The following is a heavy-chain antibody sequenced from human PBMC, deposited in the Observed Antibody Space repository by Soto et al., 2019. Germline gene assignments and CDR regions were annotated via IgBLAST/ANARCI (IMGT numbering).Heavy chain of an antibody. D-gene: IGHD6-19*01. CDR1: GYSISSGYY. V-gene: IGHV4-38-2*01. J-gene: IGHJ4*02. Sequence: SETLSLTCDVSGYSISSGYYWGCIRQPPGKGLEWIASINHSGSTYYNPSLKSRITISVDMSKNEVSLRLSSVTAADTAVFYCARRNGWVDYSCKGHMVTVSS. CDR3: ARRNGWVDY. CDR2: INHSGST.